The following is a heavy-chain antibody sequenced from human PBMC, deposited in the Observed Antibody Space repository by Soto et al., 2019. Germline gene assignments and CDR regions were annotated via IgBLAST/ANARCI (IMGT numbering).Heavy chain of an antibody. Sequence: QVQLVESGGGVVQPGRSLRLSCAASGFSFSRYGMHWVRQAPGKGLEWVAVISYDGSKKYDADSVKGRFTISRDNSKNTLYLQMNNRRPEDTAVYYGVRDSISGSYSSYYYGMDVWGLGTTVTVSS. CDR2: ISYDGSKK. V-gene: IGHV3-30*03. CDR1: GFSFSRYG. D-gene: IGHD1-26*01. CDR3: VRDSISGSYSSYYYGMDV. J-gene: IGHJ6*02.